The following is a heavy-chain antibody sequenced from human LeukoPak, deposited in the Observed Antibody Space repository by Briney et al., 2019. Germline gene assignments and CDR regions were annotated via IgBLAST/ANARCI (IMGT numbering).Heavy chain of an antibody. V-gene: IGHV1-8*01. D-gene: IGHD6-13*01. CDR3: ARGPELDSSSWYNWFDP. J-gene: IGHJ5*02. CDR1: GYTFTSYD. CDR2: MNPNSGNT. Sequence: ASVKVSCKASGYTFTSYDINWVRQATGQGLEWMGWMNPNSGNTGYAQKFQGRVTMTRNTSISTAYMELSSLRSEDTAVYYCARGPELDSSSWYNWFDPWGQGTLVTVSS.